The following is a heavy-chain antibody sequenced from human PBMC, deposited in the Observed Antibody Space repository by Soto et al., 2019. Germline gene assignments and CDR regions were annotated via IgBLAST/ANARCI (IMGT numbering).Heavy chain of an antibody. CDR1: GGTFSSYA. CDR3: ASGKEEAGWLVRHYYGMDV. CDR2: IIPIFGTA. V-gene: IGHV1-69*06. Sequence: QVQLVQSGAEVKKPGSSVKVSCKASGGTFSSYAISWVRQAPGQGLEWMGGIIPIFGTANYAQKFQVRVTITTDKCTSPAYMELSSLRSEDTAAYYCASGKEEAGWLVRHYYGMDVWGQGTTVTVSS. J-gene: IGHJ6*02. D-gene: IGHD6-19*01.